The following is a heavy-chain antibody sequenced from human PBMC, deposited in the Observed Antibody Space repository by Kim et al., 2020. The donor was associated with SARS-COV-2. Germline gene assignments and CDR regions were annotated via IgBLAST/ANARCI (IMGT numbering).Heavy chain of an antibody. CDR2: NT. D-gene: IGHD1-1*01. CDR3: ARNWNDVPNY. J-gene: IGHJ4*02. V-gene: IGHV1-8*01. Sequence: NTGYAQKFQGRVTMTRNTSISTAYMELSSLGSEDTAVYYCARNWNDVPNYWGQGTLVTVSS.